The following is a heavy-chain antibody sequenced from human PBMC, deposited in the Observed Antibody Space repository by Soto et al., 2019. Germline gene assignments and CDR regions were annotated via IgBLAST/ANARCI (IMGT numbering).Heavy chain of an antibody. CDR2: IKEDGSET. D-gene: IGHD3-10*01. CDR3: ARVHGLGSYSFDY. CDR1: GFNFRIYW. J-gene: IGHJ4*02. V-gene: IGHV3-7*01. Sequence: EVQLVESGGGLVQPGGSLRLSCAASGFNFRIYWMTWVRQAPGKGLEWVANIKEDGSETYYVDSVKGRFTISRDNAKNSLYLQLNSLRVEDTAVFYCARVHGLGSYSFDYWRQGTLVTVSS.